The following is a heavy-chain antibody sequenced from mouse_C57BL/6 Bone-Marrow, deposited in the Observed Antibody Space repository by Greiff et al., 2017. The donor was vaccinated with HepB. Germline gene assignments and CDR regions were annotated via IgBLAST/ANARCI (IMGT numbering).Heavy chain of an antibody. V-gene: IGHV2-9*01. Sequence: VQLQQSGPGLVAPSQSLSITCTVSGFSFTSYGVDWVRQPPGKGLEWLGVIWGGGSTNYNSALMSRLSISKDNSKSQVFLKMNSLQTDDTAMYYCAKQEGLEGGYAMDYWGQGTSVTVSS. J-gene: IGHJ4*01. CDR3: AKQEGLEGGYAMDY. CDR1: GFSFTSYG. CDR2: IWGGGST. D-gene: IGHD3-1*01.